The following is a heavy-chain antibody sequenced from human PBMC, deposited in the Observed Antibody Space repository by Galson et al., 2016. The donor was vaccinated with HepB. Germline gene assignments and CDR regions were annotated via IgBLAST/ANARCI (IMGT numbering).Heavy chain of an antibody. V-gene: IGHV4-4*07. CDR2: IYNSGST. J-gene: IGHJ6*02. D-gene: IGHD2-2*01. CDR3: TKDIGSYAGTSWGMDV. Sequence: ETLSLTCSVSGGSISSHYWSWIRQPAGKGLEWIGRIYNSGSTKYNPTLKSRVTMSVDTSKNQFSLKLSSVTAADTAVYYCTKDIGSYAGTSWGMDVWGQGTTVTVSS. CDR1: GGSISSHY.